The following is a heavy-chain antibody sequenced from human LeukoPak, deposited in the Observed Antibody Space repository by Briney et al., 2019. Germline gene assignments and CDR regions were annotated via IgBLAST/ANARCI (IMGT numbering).Heavy chain of an antibody. CDR3: AKDHGGSNYYDSSGHSDY. J-gene: IGHJ4*02. CDR1: GFTFSSYA. V-gene: IGHV3-23*01. CDR2: ISGSGGST. D-gene: IGHD3-22*01. Sequence: PGGSLRLSCAASGFTFSSYAMSWVRQAPGKGLEWVSAISGSGGSTYYADSVKGRFTISRDNSKNTLYLQMNSLRAEDTAVYYCAKDHGGSNYYDSSGHSDYWGQGTLVTVSS.